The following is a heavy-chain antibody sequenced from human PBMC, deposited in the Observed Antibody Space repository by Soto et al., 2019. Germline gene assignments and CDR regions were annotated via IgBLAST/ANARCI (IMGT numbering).Heavy chain of an antibody. J-gene: IGHJ3*02. D-gene: IGHD2-15*01. V-gene: IGHV4-39*01. Sequence: SETLSLTCTVSGGSISSSSYYWGWIRQPPGKGLEWIGSIYYSGSTYYNSSLKSRVTISVDTSKNQFSLKLSSVTAADTAVYYCARHNGDIVVVVAATHGAFDIWGQGTMVTVSS. CDR1: GGSISSSSYY. CDR2: IYYSGST. CDR3: ARHNGDIVVVVAATHGAFDI.